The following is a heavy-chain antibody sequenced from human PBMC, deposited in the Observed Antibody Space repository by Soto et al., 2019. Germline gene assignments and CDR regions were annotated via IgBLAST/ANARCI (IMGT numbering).Heavy chain of an antibody. D-gene: IGHD3-22*01. CDR2: IYYSGST. Sequence: SETLSLTCTVSGGSISRYYWSWIRQPPGKGLEWIGYIYYSGSTNYNPSLKSRVTISVDTSKNQFSLKLSSVTAADTAVYYCAREDHDSSGYYFQHWGQGTLVTVSS. J-gene: IGHJ1*01. V-gene: IGHV4-59*12. CDR1: GGSISRYY. CDR3: AREDHDSSGYYFQH.